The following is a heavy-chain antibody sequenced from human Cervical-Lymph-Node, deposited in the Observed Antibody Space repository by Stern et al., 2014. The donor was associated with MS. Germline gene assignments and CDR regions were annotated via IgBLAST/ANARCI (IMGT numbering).Heavy chain of an antibody. V-gene: IGHV1-18*01. CDR1: GYTFTRYG. J-gene: IGHJ4*02. CDR2: INVHNGNT. CDR3: VRDNGYSYGSY. Sequence: VQLVQSGPEMKRPGASGKVSCKTSGYTFTRYGIMWVRQAPGQGLEWMGWINVHNGNTNYQQKVEDRVTLTRDTSTSTAYMELRSLRSDDTAVYYCVRDNGYSYGSYWGQGTLVTVSS. D-gene: IGHD5-24*01.